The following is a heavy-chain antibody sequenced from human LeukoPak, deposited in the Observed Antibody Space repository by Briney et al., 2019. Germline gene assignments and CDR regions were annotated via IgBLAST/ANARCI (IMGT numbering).Heavy chain of an antibody. D-gene: IGHD1-26*01. V-gene: IGHV5-10-1*01. CDR3: ARQHSGSYGFDY. Sequence: GESLQISCQGSEDSFTSYWINWVRQMPGKGLEWMGRIDPSDSSTNYSPSFQGHVTLSADKSITTAYLRWSSLKAPDTAIYYCARQHSGSYGFDYWGQGTLVTVSS. CDR1: EDSFTSYW. CDR2: IDPSDSST. J-gene: IGHJ4*02.